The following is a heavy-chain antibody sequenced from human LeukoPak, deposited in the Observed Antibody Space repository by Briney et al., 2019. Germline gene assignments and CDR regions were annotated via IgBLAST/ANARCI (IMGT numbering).Heavy chain of an antibody. CDR2: ISAYNGNT. D-gene: IGHD6-13*01. J-gene: IGHJ3*02. CDR3: ARDQSVRLLQTSSTYFKHVFAI. CDR1: GYTFTNYG. V-gene: IGHV1-18*01. Sequence: ASVKVSCKTSGYTFTNYGISWVRQAPGLGLEWMGWISAYNGNTNYAQKVQGRVAMTTDTSTSTAYMELRSLRFDDTAVYYCARDQSVRLLQTSSTYFKHVFAIWGQGSMVTVSS.